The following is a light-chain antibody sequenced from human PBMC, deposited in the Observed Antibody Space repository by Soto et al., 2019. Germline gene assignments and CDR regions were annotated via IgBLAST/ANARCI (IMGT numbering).Light chain of an antibody. Sequence: DIQMTQSPSTLSASVGDRVTITCRASQSISSWLAWYQQKPGKAPNLLIYDASSLESGVPSRFSGSGSGTEFTLTIISLQPDDFATYYCQQYNSYASTFGQGTRLEIK. J-gene: IGKJ5*01. V-gene: IGKV1-5*01. CDR3: QQYNSYAST. CDR2: DAS. CDR1: QSISSW.